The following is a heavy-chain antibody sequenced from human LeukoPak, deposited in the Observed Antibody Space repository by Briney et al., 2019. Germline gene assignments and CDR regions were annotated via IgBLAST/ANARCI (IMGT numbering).Heavy chain of an antibody. D-gene: IGHD1-26*01. V-gene: IGHV4-59*01. CDR3: ARVGGTNYYYYGMDV. J-gene: IGHJ6*02. CDR2: IYYSGST. Sequence: SETLSLTCTVSGGSISNYYWSWLRQPPGKGLEWLGYIYYSGSTNYNPSLKSRVTISVDTSKNQFSLKLSSVTAADTAVYYCARVGGTNYYYYGMDVWGQGTTVTVSS. CDR1: GGSISNYY.